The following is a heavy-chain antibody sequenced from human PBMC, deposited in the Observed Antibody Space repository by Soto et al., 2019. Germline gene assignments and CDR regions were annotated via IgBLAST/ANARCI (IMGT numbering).Heavy chain of an antibody. CDR3: ARTLAIDLTIGSTSFDP. J-gene: IGHJ5*02. D-gene: IGHD2-21*01. Sequence: GGSLRLSCEVSGSTVSSNYMSWVRQAPGKGLVWVSVIYSSGGTYYADSVKGRFTISKDNSKNTLYLQMNSLRAEHTALYYSARTLAIDLTIGSTSFDPWAQETLVTAPQ. CDR1: GSTVSSNY. V-gene: IGHV3-53*01. CDR2: IYSSGGT.